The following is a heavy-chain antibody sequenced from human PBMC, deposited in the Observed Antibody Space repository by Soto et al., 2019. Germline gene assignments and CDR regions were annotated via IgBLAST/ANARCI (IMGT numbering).Heavy chain of an antibody. J-gene: IGHJ6*02. V-gene: IGHV6-1*01. D-gene: IGHD1-26*01. CDR3: ARSRENPRNGMDV. CDR1: GDSVSGYSSA. CDR2: TYYRSKWYN. Sequence: SQTLSLTCAISGDSVSGYSSAWNWIRLSPSRGLEWLGRTYYRSKWYNEFAPSVKSRITINPDTSRNQFSPQLTSVTPEDTAVYYCARSRENPRNGMDVWGQGTTVTVSS.